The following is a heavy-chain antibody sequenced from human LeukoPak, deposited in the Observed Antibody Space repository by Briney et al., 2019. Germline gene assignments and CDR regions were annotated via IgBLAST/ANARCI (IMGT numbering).Heavy chain of an antibody. Sequence: ASVKVSCKASGGTFSNYAISWVRQAPGQGLEWMGGIIPISGTANYAQKFQGRVTIIADKSTSTAYMELSSLRSEDTAIYYCARGMIRGVIRGGAFDIWGQGTMVTVSS. J-gene: IGHJ3*02. D-gene: IGHD3-10*01. CDR1: GGTFSNYA. CDR2: IIPISGTA. V-gene: IGHV1-69*06. CDR3: ARGMIRGVIRGGAFDI.